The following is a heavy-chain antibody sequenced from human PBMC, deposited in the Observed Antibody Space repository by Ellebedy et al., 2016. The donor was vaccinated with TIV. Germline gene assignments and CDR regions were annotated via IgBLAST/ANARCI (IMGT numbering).Heavy chain of an antibody. CDR1: GGSFSGYY. D-gene: IGHD6-19*01. Sequence: SETLSLTCAVYGGSFSGYYWSWIRQPPGKGLEWIGEINQSGRTNYNPSLDKGRVTISVDTSKNQFSLRLSSVTVADTAVYYCAEGRSGWYYFDYWGQGTLVTVPS. J-gene: IGHJ4*02. V-gene: IGHV4-34*01. CDR3: AEGRSGWYYFDY. CDR2: INQSGRT.